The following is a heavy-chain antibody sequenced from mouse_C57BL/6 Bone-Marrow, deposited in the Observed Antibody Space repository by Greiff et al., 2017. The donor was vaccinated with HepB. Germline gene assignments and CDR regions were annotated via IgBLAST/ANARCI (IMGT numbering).Heavy chain of an antibody. J-gene: IGHJ3*01. Sequence: EVQLQQSGPELVKPGASVKMSCKASGYTFTDYNMHWVKQSHGKSLEWIGYINPNNGGTSYNQKFKGKATLTVNKSSSTAYMELRSLTSEDSAVYYCASVYGYATGFAYWGQGTLVTVSA. V-gene: IGHV1-22*01. CDR2: INPNNGGT. D-gene: IGHD2-2*01. CDR3: ASVYGYATGFAY. CDR1: GYTFTDYN.